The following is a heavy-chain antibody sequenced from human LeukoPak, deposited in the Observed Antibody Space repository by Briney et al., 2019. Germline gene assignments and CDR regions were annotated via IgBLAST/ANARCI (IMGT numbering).Heavy chain of an antibody. D-gene: IGHD3-10*01. Sequence: SVTVSCKASGGTFSSYAISWVRQAPGQGLEWMGGIIPIFGTANYAQKFQGRVTITADESTSTAYMELSSLRSEDTAVYYCARGAFYGSGSSPDYWGQGTLVTVSS. CDR3: ARGAFYGSGSSPDY. CDR2: IIPIFGTA. V-gene: IGHV1-69*13. CDR1: GGTFSSYA. J-gene: IGHJ4*02.